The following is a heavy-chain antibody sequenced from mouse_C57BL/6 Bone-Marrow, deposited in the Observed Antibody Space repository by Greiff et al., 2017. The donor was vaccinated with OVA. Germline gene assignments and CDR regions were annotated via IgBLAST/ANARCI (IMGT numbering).Heavy chain of an antibody. CDR3: AKNDDYDGGYYAMDY. V-gene: IGHV2-5*01. Sequence: VKLVESGPGLVQPSQSLSITCTVSGFSLTSYGVHWVRQSPGKGLEWLGVIWRGGSTDYNAAFMSRLSITKDNSKSQVFFKMNSLQADDTAIYYCAKNDDYDGGYYAMDYWGQGTSVTVSS. CDR1: GFSLTSYG. CDR2: IWRGGST. J-gene: IGHJ4*01. D-gene: IGHD2-4*01.